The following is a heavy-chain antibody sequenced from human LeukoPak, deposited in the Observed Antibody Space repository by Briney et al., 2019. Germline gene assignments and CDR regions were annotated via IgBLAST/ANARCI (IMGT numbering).Heavy chain of an antibody. CDR1: GYTFPSYG. CDR2: ISAYSGNT. Sequence: ASVKVSCKASGYTFPSYGLSSVRQAPEQGLEWRGWISAYSGNTNHAQTLQGRVTMTTDTSTSTAYMELRSLRSDDTAVYYCATWGSYGFSGGRMDVWGKGTTVTVSS. CDR3: ATWGSYGFSGGRMDV. D-gene: IGHD5-18*01. V-gene: IGHV1-18*01. J-gene: IGHJ6*04.